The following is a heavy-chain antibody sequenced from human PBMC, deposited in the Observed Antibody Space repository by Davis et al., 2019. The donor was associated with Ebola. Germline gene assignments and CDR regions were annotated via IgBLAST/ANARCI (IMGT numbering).Heavy chain of an antibody. CDR3: ARVGSRWYWDYYYYGMDV. V-gene: IGHV3-11*04. J-gene: IGHJ6*02. Sequence: GESLKISCAASGFTFSDNYMTWIRQAPGKGLEWVAYISYSGATIYYADSVKGRFTISRDNSKNTLYLQMNSLRAEDTAVYYCARVGSRWYWDYYYYGMDVWGQGTTVTVSS. D-gene: IGHD6-13*01. CDR1: GFTFSDNY. CDR2: ISYSGATI.